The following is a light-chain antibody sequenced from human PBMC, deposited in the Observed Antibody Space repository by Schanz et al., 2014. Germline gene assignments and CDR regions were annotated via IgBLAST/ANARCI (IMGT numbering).Light chain of an antibody. CDR1: SSDVGGYNY. V-gene: IGLV2-14*01. Sequence: QSALTQPPSASGSPGQSVTISCTGTSSDVGGYNYVSWYQQHPGKAPKLMIYDVSNRPSGVSNRFSGSKSGNTASLTISGLQAADEADYYCSSYTRSSPVVFGGGTKLTVL. CDR2: DVS. J-gene: IGLJ2*01. CDR3: SSYTRSSPVV.